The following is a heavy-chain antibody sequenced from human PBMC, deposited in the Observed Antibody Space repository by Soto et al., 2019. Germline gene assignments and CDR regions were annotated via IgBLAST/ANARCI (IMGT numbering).Heavy chain of an antibody. V-gene: IGHV4-4*02. CDR3: ARSTVTEDC. J-gene: IGHJ4*02. Sequence: QVQLQESGPGLVKPSGTLSLTCAVSGDSISNNKWWSWVRQPPGKGLEWIGEIYHSGSTNYTPSLKIRVTISVDKSKTQFSLKLSSVTAADSAVYYCARSTVTEDCWGQGTLVTVSS. D-gene: IGHD4-17*01. CDR1: GDSISNNKW. CDR2: IYHSGST.